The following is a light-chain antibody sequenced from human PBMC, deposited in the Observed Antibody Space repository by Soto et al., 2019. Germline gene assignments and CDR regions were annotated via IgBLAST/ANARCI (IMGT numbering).Light chain of an antibody. Sequence: IQLTQSSSSLSESXXDRVTITCRASQDISSSLAWYQQKPGKAPKXXISAVSTLQSGVPSRFSGSGSGTDFTLTITSLQPEDFATYYCQQVNRYPWTFGQGTKVDIK. CDR1: QDISSS. CDR2: AVS. CDR3: QQVNRYPWT. V-gene: IGKV1-9*01. J-gene: IGKJ1*01.